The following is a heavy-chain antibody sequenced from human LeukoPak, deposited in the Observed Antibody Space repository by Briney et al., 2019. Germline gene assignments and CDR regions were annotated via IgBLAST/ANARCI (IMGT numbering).Heavy chain of an antibody. D-gene: IGHD6-19*01. J-gene: IGHJ4*02. Sequence: GGSLRLSCAASGFTFSSYALSWVGQAPGKGLEWVSAISGSGGITYYADSVKGRFTISRDNSKNTLYLQMNSLRGEDTAVYYCAKDRREDLAVAGGIDYWGQGTLVTVSS. CDR3: AKDRREDLAVAGGIDY. CDR2: ISGSGGIT. CDR1: GFTFSSYA. V-gene: IGHV3-23*01.